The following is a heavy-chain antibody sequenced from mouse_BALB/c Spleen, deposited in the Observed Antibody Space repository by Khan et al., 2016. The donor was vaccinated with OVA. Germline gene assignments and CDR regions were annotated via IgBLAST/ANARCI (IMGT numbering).Heavy chain of an antibody. Sequence: QVQLKQSGAELVRPGTSVKLSCKAAGYTFTNYWIGWVKQRPGHGLEWIGDIFPGGGYTNYHEKFKGKAILTADKSSNTPYMQLSSLTSEDSAMYYCARKWAARATWDYFDYWGQGTTLTVSS. J-gene: IGHJ2*01. D-gene: IGHD3-1*01. CDR1: GYTFTNYW. CDR3: ARKWAARATWDYFDY. V-gene: IGHV1-63*02. CDR2: IFPGGGYT.